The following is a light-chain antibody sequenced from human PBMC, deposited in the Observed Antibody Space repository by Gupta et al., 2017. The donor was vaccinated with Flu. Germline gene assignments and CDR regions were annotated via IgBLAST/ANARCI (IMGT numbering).Light chain of an antibody. CDR3: QQDDNLPIT. V-gene: IGKV1-33*01. Sequence: PSSLSASVGDRVTITCQASQEITNYLNWYQQKPGKAPKLLIYDASNWETGVPSRFSGSGSGTDFSFTISSLQPEDTATYYCQQDDNLPITFGGGTKVEIK. CDR1: QEITNY. CDR2: DAS. J-gene: IGKJ4*01.